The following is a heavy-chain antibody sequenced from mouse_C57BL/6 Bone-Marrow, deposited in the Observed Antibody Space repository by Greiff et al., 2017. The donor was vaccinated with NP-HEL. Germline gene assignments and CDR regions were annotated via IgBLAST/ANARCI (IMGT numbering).Heavy chain of an antibody. J-gene: IGHJ1*03. CDR2: IYPRSGNT. D-gene: IGHD2-4*01. CDR1: GYTFTSYG. Sequence: VQLQQSGAELARPGASVKLSCKASGYTFTSYGISWVKQRTGQGLEWIGEIYPRSGNTYYNEKFKGKATLTADKSSSTAYMELRSLTSEDSAVYFCARCEYDEDWYFDVWGTGTTVTVSS. V-gene: IGHV1-81*01. CDR3: ARCEYDEDWYFDV.